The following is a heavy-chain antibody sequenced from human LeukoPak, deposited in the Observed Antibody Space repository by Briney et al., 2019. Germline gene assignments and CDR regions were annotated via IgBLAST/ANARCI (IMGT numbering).Heavy chain of an antibody. D-gene: IGHD2-15*01. J-gene: IGHJ4*02. Sequence: GGSLRLSCAASGFTFSSYAMSWVRQAPGKGLEWVSSISSSSSYIYYADSVKGRFTISRDNAKNSLYLQMNSLRAEDTAVYYCARDMDELGYCSGGSCYLFDYWGQGTLVTVSS. CDR1: GFTFSSYA. V-gene: IGHV3-21*01. CDR3: ARDMDELGYCSGGSCYLFDY. CDR2: ISSSSSYI.